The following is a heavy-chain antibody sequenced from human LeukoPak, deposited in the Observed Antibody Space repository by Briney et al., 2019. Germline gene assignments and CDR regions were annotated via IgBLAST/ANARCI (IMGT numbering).Heavy chain of an antibody. D-gene: IGHD3-22*01. V-gene: IGHV1-18*01. CDR1: GYTFISYG. CDR3: AREPEGSYYDSSGYYSSPHPFDY. J-gene: IGHJ4*02. Sequence: ASVKVSCKASGYTFISYGISWVRQAPGQGLEWMGWISAYNGNTNYAQKLQGRDTMTTDTSTSTVYMELRSLRSDDTAVYYCAREPEGSYYDSSGYYSSPHPFDYWGQGTLVTVSS. CDR2: ISAYNGNT.